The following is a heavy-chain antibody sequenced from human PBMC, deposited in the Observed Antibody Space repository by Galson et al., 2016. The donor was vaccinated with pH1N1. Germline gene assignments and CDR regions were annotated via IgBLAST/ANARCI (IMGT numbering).Heavy chain of an antibody. D-gene: IGHD4-17*01. CDR2: INCGNGDT. CDR1: GYTFTTYG. V-gene: IGHV1-3*01. Sequence: SVKVSCKASGYTFTTYGIHWVRQAPGQRLQWMGWINCGNGDTRYAERFQGRVTISRDTSTTTVYMDLTNLRPEDTAVFYCVKCGDFDQWGQGTLVTVSS. J-gene: IGHJ4*02. CDR3: VKCGDFDQ.